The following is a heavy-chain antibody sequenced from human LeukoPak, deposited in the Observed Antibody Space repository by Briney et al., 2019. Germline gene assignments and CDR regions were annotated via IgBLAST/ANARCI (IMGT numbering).Heavy chain of an antibody. CDR3: ARYYYDSSGYHYFDY. D-gene: IGHD3-22*01. V-gene: IGHV4-4*09. CDR2: IYTSGST. J-gene: IGHJ4*02. CDR1: GGSISSYY. Sequence: SETLSLTCTVSGGSISSYYWSWIRQPPGKGLEWIGYIYTSGSTNYNPSLKSRVTMSVDTSNNQFSLKLSSVTAADTAVYYCARYYYDSSGYHYFDYWGQGTLVTVSS.